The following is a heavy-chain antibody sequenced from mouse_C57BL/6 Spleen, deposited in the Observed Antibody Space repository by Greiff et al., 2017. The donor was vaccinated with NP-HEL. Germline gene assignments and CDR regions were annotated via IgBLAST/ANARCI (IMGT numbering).Heavy chain of an antibody. J-gene: IGHJ2*01. CDR3: ARFSYYGSSYLDY. CDR1: GYSFTGYY. CDR2: INPSTGGT. Sequence: VQLQQSGPELVKPGASVKISCKASGYSFTGYYMNWVKQSPEKSLEWIGEINPSTGGTTYNQKFKAKATLTVDKSSSTAYMQLKSLTSEDSAVYYCARFSYYGSSYLDYWGQGTTLTVSS. V-gene: IGHV1-42*01. D-gene: IGHD1-1*01.